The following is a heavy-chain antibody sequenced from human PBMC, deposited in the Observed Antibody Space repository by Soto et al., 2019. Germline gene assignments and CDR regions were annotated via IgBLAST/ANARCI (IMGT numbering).Heavy chain of an antibody. CDR1: GYTFIDYG. V-gene: IGHV1-18*01. CDR2: ISAKNGNT. Sequence: VKVSCKTSGYTFIDYGISWVRQAPGQGLEWMGWISAKNGNTNFAQKFRGRVTMITDTSTNTVYMELRNLRLDDTAVYYCAREPPETPPDYWGQGTLVTVSS. CDR3: AREPPETPPDY. J-gene: IGHJ4*02.